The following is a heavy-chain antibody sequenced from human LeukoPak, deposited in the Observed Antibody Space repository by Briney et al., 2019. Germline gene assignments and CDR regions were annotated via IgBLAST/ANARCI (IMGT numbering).Heavy chain of an antibody. CDR3: ARGGSTSYRLFDY. D-gene: IGHD5/OR15-5a*01. CDR1: GFTFSSYS. V-gene: IGHV3-21*01. J-gene: IGHJ4*02. Sequence: PGGSLRLSCAASGFTFSSYSMNWVRQAPGKGLEWVSSISSSSSYIYYADSVKGRFTISRDNAKNSLYLQMNSLRAEDTAVYYCARGGSTSYRLFDYWGQGTLVTVSS. CDR2: ISSSSSYI.